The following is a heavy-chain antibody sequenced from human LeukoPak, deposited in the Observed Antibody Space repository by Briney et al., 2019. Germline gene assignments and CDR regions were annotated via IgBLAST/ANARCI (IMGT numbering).Heavy chain of an antibody. CDR3: ARVPREIASI. V-gene: IGHV1-8*01. CDR1: GYTFTSYD. Sequence: GASVKVSCKASGYTFTSYDINWVRQATGQGLEWMGYMNPASGNTGYAQKFQGSVTMTTDTSTSTAYMEMSSLRSEDTAVYYCARVPREIASIWGQGTMVTVSS. CDR2: MNPASGNT. J-gene: IGHJ3*02. D-gene: IGHD3-16*02.